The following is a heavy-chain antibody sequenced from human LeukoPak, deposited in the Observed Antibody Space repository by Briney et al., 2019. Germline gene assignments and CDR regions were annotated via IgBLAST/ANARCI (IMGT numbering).Heavy chain of an antibody. CDR2: INSAGAGI. D-gene: IGHD1-1*01. CDR1: IFTFSNYW. Sequence: GGSLRLSCAGSIFTFSNYWIHWVRQVPGKGLLWVARINSAGAGIVYADSVEGRFTISRDNAKNTVYLQMNSLRPEDTAVYYCARGSDELEGGYWGQGTLVTVSS. CDR3: ARGSDELEGGY. V-gene: IGHV3-74*01. J-gene: IGHJ4*02.